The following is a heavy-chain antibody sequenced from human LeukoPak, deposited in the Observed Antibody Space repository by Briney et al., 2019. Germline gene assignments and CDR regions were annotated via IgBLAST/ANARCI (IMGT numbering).Heavy chain of an antibody. CDR1: GFTFSDYG. CDR3: AKEPRVYSSGWGYDF. CDR2: IAYDGRTD. Sequence: PGGSLRLSCAASGFTFSDYGMHWVRQAPGKGLEWVAVIAYDGRTDYYADSVKGRFTISRDNSKNTLYLQMNSLRAEDTAVYYCAKEPRVYSSGWGYDFWGQGTLVTVSS. V-gene: IGHV3-30*18. J-gene: IGHJ4*02. D-gene: IGHD6-19*01.